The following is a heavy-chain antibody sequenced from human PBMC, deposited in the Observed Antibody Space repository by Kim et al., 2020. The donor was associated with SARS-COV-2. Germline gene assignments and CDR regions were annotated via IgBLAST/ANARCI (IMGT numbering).Heavy chain of an antibody. CDR3: ARGRAGVVPSPIMGLGPYYDYYALDV. V-gene: IGHV4-34*01. CDR2: INHSGAT. CDR1: VGSFSGYD. J-gene: IGHJ6*02. D-gene: IGHD3-3*01. Sequence: SETLSLTCAVYVGSFSGYDWTWIRQSPGKGLEWIGDINHSGATNYNPSLKSRVAISVDTSKNQFSLRVKSVTAADTAVYFCARGRAGVVPSPIMGLGPYYDYYALDVWGQGTTVSVSS.